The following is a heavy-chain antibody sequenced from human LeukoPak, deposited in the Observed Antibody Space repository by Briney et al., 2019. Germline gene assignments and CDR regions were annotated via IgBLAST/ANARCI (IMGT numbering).Heavy chain of an antibody. Sequence: ASVKVSCKASGYTFTGYYMHWVRQAPGQGLEWMGWINPNSGGTNYAQKFQGRVTMTRDTSISTAYMELSRLRSDDTAVYYCARDDDFWSDYYTGTYFDYWGQGTLVTVSS. CDR3: ARDDDFWSDYYTGTYFDY. J-gene: IGHJ4*02. V-gene: IGHV1-2*02. CDR1: GYTFTGYY. D-gene: IGHD3-3*01. CDR2: INPNSGGT.